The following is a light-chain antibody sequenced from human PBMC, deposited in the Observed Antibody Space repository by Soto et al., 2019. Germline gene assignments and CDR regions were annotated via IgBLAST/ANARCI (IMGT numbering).Light chain of an antibody. CDR1: SGHSSYA. V-gene: IGLV4-69*01. CDR3: QTWGTGLLV. J-gene: IGLJ3*02. CDR2: LNSDGSH. Sequence: QPVLTQSPSASASLGASVKLTCTLSSGHSSYAIAWHQQQPEKGPRYLMKLNSDGSHSKGDGIPDRFSGSSSGAERYLTISSLQSEDEADYYCQTWGTGLLVFGGGTKLTVL.